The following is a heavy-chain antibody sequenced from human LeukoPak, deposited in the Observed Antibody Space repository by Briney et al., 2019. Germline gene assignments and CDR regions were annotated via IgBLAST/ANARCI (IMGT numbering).Heavy chain of an antibody. D-gene: IGHD3-10*01. J-gene: IGHJ4*02. CDR2: ISYSGST. Sequence: PSETLSLTCSVFGDSITSYYWNWVRQPPGKALEWVGYISYSGSTNYNPSLKRRVTISSDTTKNHFSLKLRSVPAAETAVYYCARLDPYGSGSYDYWGQGSLVTVSS. CDR3: ARLDPYGSGSYDY. V-gene: IGHV4-59*01. CDR1: GDSITSYY.